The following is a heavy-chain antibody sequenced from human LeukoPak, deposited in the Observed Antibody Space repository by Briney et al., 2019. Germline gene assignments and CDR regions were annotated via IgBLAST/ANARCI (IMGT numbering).Heavy chain of an antibody. J-gene: IGHJ4*02. CDR3: ARDFDGEGVFDY. D-gene: IGHD3-9*01. Sequence: PGRSLRLSCAASGFTFSSYAMHWVRQAPGKGLEWVAVISYDGSNKYYADSVKGRFTISRDNSKNTLYLQMNSLRAEDTAVYYCARDFDGEGVFDYWGQGTLVTVSS. CDR2: ISYDGSNK. V-gene: IGHV3-30*04. CDR1: GFTFSSYA.